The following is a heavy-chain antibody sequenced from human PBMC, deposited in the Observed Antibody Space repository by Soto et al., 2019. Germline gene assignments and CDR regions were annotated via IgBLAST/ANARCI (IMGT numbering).Heavy chain of an antibody. Sequence: QVQLVQSGAEVKQPGASVKVSCKGSGYTFTSYGISWVRQAPGKGLEWMGWIDVNTNYAQKFQGRVTMTTDTSTSTAYREMRRLSSDDTAGYYCARESMSYDYSKPRYWGQGTQITDSS. CDR3: ARESMSYDYSKPRY. J-gene: IGHJ4*02. V-gene: IGHV1-18*04. D-gene: IGHD4-4*01. CDR2: IDVNT. CDR1: GYTFTSYG.